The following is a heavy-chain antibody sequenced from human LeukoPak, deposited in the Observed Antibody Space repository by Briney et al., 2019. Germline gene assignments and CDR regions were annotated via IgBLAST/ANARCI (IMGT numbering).Heavy chain of an antibody. D-gene: IGHD6-13*01. CDR3: ARWGFSAAAGSTERDY. CDR2: IYHSGST. V-gene: IGHV4-4*02. Sequence: SGTLSLTCAVSGGSISSSNWWSWVRQPPGKGLEWIGEIYHSGSTNYNPSLKSRVTISVDKSKNQFSLKLSSVTAADTAVYYCARWGFSAAAGSTERDYWGQGTLVTVSS. J-gene: IGHJ4*02. CDR1: GGSISSSNW.